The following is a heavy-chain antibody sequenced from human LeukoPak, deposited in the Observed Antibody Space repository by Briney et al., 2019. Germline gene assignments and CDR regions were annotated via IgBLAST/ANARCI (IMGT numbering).Heavy chain of an antibody. CDR1: GFTVSSNY. CDR3: AAEDSGWYEADPYYFDY. J-gene: IGHJ4*02. CDR2: IYSGGST. Sequence: PGGSLRLSCAASGFTVSSNYMSWVRQAPGKGLEWVSVIYSGGSTYYADSVKGRFTISRDNSKNTLYLQMNSLRAEDTAVYYCAAEDSGWYEADPYYFDYWGQGTLVTVSS. V-gene: IGHV3-66*02. D-gene: IGHD6-19*01.